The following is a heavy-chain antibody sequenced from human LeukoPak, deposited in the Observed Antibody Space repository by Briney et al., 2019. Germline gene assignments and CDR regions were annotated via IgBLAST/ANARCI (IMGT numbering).Heavy chain of an antibody. D-gene: IGHD2-2*02. V-gene: IGHV1-2*02. Sequence: ASVKVSCKASGYTFTGYYMHWVRQAPGQGLEWMGWINPNSGGTNYAQKFQGRVTMTRDTSISTAYMGLSRLRSDDTAVYYCARDLSDIVVVPAATPGYYWGQGTLVTVSS. CDR2: INPNSGGT. CDR3: ARDLSDIVVVPAATPGYY. CDR1: GYTFTGYY. J-gene: IGHJ4*02.